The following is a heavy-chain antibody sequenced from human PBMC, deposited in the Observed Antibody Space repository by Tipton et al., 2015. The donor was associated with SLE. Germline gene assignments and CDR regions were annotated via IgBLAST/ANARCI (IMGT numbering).Heavy chain of an antibody. V-gene: IGHV4-61*09. CDR3: PSGGYGSGSHYLGGWFDP. J-gene: IGHJ5*02. CDR2: IYTSGST. CDR1: GGSISSGSYY. Sequence: TLSLTCTVSGGSISSGSYYWSWIRQSPGKGLEWIGYIYTSGSTNYNPSLKSRVTISADTSKNQFSLKLSSVTAADTAVYYCPSGGYGSGSHYLGGWFDPWGRGTLVTVSS. D-gene: IGHD3-10*01.